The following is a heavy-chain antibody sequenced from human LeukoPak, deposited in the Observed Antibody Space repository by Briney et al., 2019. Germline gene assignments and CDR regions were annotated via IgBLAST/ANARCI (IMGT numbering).Heavy chain of an antibody. D-gene: IGHD3-9*01. Sequence: ASVKVSCKASGYTFTGYYMHWVRQAPGQGLDWMGWINPNSGGTNYAQKFQGRVTMTRDTSISTAYMELSRLRSDDTAVYYCAKARRYFDWSCAFDIWGQGTMVTVSS. CDR1: GYTFTGYY. CDR2: INPNSGGT. V-gene: IGHV1-2*02. CDR3: AKARRYFDWSCAFDI. J-gene: IGHJ3*02.